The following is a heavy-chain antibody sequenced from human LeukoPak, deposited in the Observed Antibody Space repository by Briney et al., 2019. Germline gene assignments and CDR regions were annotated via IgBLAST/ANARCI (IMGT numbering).Heavy chain of an antibody. Sequence: QPGGSLLLSCAASGFTFSNYVMSWVRQAPGKGLEWVSSSSGSGATYYVDSVKGRFTISRDTSQNTLYLQMNSLRVEDTAVYYCAKGGRGNDGDYWGQGTLVTVSS. V-gene: IGHV3-23*01. D-gene: IGHD1-1*01. CDR2: SSGSGAT. CDR3: AKGGRGNDGDY. J-gene: IGHJ4*02. CDR1: GFTFSNYV.